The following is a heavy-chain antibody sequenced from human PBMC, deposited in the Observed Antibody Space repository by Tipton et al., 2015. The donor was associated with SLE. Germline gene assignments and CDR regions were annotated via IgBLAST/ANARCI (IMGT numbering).Heavy chain of an antibody. Sequence: TLSLTCTVSGGSIISGSYYWSWIRQPAGKGLEWIGRIYASGSTNYNPSLKSRVAMSVDTSMNQFSLKLSSVAAADTAVYYCARGNDYQYGMDVWGQGTTVTVSS. CDR3: ARGNDYQYGMDV. V-gene: IGHV4-61*02. J-gene: IGHJ6*02. CDR1: GGSIISGSYY. CDR2: IYASGST.